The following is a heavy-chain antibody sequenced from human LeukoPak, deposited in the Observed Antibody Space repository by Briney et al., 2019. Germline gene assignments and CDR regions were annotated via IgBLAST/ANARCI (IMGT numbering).Heavy chain of an antibody. D-gene: IGHD6-6*01. Sequence: SETLSLTCTVSGGSISSSSYYWGWIRQPPGKGLEWIGSIYYSGSTYYNPSLKSRVTISVDTSKNQFSLKLSSVTAADTAVYYCARVRYSSSSRIDYWGQGTLVTVSS. CDR1: GGSISSSSYY. J-gene: IGHJ4*02. CDR2: IYYSGST. CDR3: ARVRYSSSSRIDY. V-gene: IGHV4-39*07.